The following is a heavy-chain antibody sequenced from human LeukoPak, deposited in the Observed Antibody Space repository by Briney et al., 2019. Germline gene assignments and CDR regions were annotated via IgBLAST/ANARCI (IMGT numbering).Heavy chain of an antibody. CDR1: GFTFSTYT. CDR2: ISISPTYI. J-gene: IGHJ3*02. D-gene: IGHD3-3*01. V-gene: IGHV3-21*01. Sequence: GSLRLSCVSSGFTFSTYTMNWVRQAPGKGLEWVASISISPTYIYYADSVKGRFTISRDDAKESLYLQMNSLKAEDTAVYYCARDSTSRTVIVRVGTIHAFDMWGQGAMVTVSS. CDR3: ARDSTSRTVIVRVGTIHAFDM.